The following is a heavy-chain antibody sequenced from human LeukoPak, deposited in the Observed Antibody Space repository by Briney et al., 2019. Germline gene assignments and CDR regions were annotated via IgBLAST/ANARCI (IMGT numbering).Heavy chain of an antibody. CDR3: ARLADSGSYHDAFDI. J-gene: IGHJ3*02. D-gene: IGHD1-26*01. Sequence: GASVKVSCKASGGTFSSYAISWVRQAPGQGLEWMGGIIPIFGTANYARKFQGRVTITADESTSTAYMELSSLRSEDTAVYYCARLADSGSYHDAFDIWGQGTMVTVSS. V-gene: IGHV1-69*13. CDR2: IIPIFGTA. CDR1: GGTFSSYA.